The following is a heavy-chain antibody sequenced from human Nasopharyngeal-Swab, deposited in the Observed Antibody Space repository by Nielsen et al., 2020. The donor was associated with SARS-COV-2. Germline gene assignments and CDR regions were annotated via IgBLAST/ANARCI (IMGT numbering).Heavy chain of an antibody. CDR3: ARERGSSLGSYYYGMEV. V-gene: IGHV4-4*07. D-gene: IGHD6-13*01. CDR2: IYLSGST. CDR1: GGDISTYY. Sequence: SETLSLTCTVSGGDISTYYWTWIRQPAGKGLEWIGRIYLSGSTNYNPSLNSRLTMSVDTSKNQFSLKLSSVTAADTAVYYCARERGSSLGSYYYGMEVWGQGTTVTVSS. J-gene: IGHJ6*02.